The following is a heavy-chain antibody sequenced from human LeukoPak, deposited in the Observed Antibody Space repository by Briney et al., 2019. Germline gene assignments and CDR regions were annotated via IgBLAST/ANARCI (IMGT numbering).Heavy chain of an antibody. CDR2: IYYSGST. Sequence: PSETLSLTCTVSGGSISSYYWSWIRQAPGKGLERIGYIYYSGSTNYNPSLKSRVTISVDTSKNQFSLKLSSVTAADTAVYYCARAKLRYSPYFDYWGQGTLVTVSS. CDR1: GGSISSYY. J-gene: IGHJ4*02. V-gene: IGHV4-59*01. CDR3: ARAKLRYSPYFDY. D-gene: IGHD3-9*01.